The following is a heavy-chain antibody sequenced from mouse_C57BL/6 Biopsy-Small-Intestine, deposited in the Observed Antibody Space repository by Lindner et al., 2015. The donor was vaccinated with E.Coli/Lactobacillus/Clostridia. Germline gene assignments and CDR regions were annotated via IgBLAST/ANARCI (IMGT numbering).Heavy chain of an antibody. Sequence: VQLQESGPELVKPGASVKMSCKASGLHISFSCVIHWVKQRPGQGLEWIGYINPYNDGTKYNEKFKGKATLTSDKSSSTAYMEISSLTSEDSAVYYCARLGWLLSVFDYWGQGTTLTVSS. CDR1: GLHISFSCV. V-gene: IGHV1-14*01. D-gene: IGHD2-3*01. CDR2: INPYNDGT. J-gene: IGHJ2*01. CDR3: ARLGWLLSVFDY.